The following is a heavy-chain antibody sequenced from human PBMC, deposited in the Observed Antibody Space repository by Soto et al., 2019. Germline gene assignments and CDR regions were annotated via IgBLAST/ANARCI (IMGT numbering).Heavy chain of an antibody. CDR1: GGTFSSYA. J-gene: IGHJ6*02. D-gene: IGHD6-19*01. CDR3: ATQQWLVRRRRQYGMDV. CDR2: IIPIFGTA. V-gene: IGHV1-69*13. Sequence: ASVKVSCKASGGTFSSYAISWVRQAPGQGLEWMGGIIPIFGTANYAQKFQGRVTITADESTSTAYMELSSLRSEDTAVYYCATQQWLVRRRRQYGMDVWGQGTTVTVSS.